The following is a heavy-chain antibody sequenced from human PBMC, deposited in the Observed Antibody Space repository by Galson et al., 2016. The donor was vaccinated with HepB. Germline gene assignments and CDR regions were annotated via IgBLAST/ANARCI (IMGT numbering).Heavy chain of an antibody. CDR3: ARAARGYNYDFDY. Sequence: SLRLSCAASGFTFSSYKMNWVRQAPGKGPEWISYISSSGGNIYYADSVKGRFTISRDNANNSLYLQMNSLRAEDTAVYYCARAARGYNYDFDYWGHGTLVTVSS. CDR1: GFTFSSYK. D-gene: IGHD5-18*01. CDR2: ISSSGGNI. V-gene: IGHV3-48*03. J-gene: IGHJ4*01.